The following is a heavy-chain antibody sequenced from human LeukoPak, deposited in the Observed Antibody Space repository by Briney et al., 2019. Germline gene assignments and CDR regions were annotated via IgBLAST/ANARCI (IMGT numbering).Heavy chain of an antibody. D-gene: IGHD6-19*01. CDR2: ISSSSSYI. Sequence: PGGSLRLSCAASGFTFSSYSMNWVRQAPGKGLEWVSSISSSSSYIYYADSVKGRFTISRDNAKNSLYLQMNSLRAEDTAVYYCAREQIAVAVRGGFDIWGQGTMVTVSS. V-gene: IGHV3-21*01. CDR3: AREQIAVAVRGGFDI. CDR1: GFTFSSYS. J-gene: IGHJ3*02.